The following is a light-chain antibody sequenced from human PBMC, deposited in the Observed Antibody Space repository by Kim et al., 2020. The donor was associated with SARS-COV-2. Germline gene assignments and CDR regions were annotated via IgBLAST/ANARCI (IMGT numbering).Light chain of an antibody. CDR1: QSISTW. V-gene: IGKV1-5*03. Sequence: ASVGDTVTITCRASQSISTWLAWYQQKPGKAPNPLIYKAYNLETGVPARFRGSGSGTEFTLTISSLQPDDFATYYCQQYSSYSGTFGQGTKVDIK. CDR2: KAY. CDR3: QQYSSYSGT. J-gene: IGKJ1*01.